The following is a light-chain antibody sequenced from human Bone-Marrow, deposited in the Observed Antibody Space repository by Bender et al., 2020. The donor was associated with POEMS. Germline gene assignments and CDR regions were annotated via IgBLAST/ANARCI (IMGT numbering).Light chain of an antibody. CDR1: SSDIGSYNL. CDR2: EGS. J-gene: IGLJ2*01. Sequence: QSALTQPASVSGSPGQSITISCTGTSSDIGSYNLVSWYQQHPGKAPKLLISEGSQRPSGVSNRFSGSKSGNTASLTISGLQAEDEADYYSCSFAGGSTSVIFGGGTKLTVL. V-gene: IGLV2-23*01. CDR3: CSFAGGSTSVI.